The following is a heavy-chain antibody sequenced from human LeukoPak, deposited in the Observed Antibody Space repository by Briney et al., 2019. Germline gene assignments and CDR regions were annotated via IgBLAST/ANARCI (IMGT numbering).Heavy chain of an antibody. CDR2: ISYDGSNK. V-gene: IGHV3-30*04. Sequence: PRGSLRLSCAASGFTFSSYAMHWVRQAPGKGLEWVAVISYDGSNKYYADSVKGRFTISRDNSKNTLYLQMNSLRAEDTDVYYCAHLEEYYGSGSYAFPLQLWPLDVWGQGTTVTVSS. CDR3: AHLEEYYGSGSYAFPLQLWPLDV. CDR1: GFTFSSYA. D-gene: IGHD3-10*01. J-gene: IGHJ6*02.